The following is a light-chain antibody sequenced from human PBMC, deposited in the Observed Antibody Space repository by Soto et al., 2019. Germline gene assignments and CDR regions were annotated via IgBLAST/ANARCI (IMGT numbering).Light chain of an antibody. CDR3: QQYNNWPQT. CDR1: QSVSSN. Sequence: EIVLTQSPATLSVSPGERCTLSCRASQSVSSNLAWYQQKPGQAPRLLIYGVSTRATGIPARFSGSGSGTEFTLTISSLQSEDVAVYYCQQYNNWPQTLGQGTKVDIK. J-gene: IGKJ1*01. V-gene: IGKV3-15*01. CDR2: GVS.